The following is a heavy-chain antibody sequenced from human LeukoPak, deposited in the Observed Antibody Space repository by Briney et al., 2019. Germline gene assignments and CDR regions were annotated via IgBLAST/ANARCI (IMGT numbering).Heavy chain of an antibody. D-gene: IGHD3-22*01. CDR1: GFTFSSYS. CDR3: AKIYDSNAFDS. CDR2: ISSSSSYI. Sequence: GGSLRLSCAASGFTFSSYSMNWVRQAPGKGLEWVSSISSSSSYIYYADSVKGRFTISRDNAKNSLYLQMNSPRAEDTAVYYCAKIYDSNAFDSWGQGTMVTVSS. V-gene: IGHV3-21*01. J-gene: IGHJ3*02.